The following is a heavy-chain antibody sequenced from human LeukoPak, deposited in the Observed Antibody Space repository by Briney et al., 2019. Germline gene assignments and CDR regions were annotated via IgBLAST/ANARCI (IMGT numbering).Heavy chain of an antibody. J-gene: IGHJ3*02. CDR3: ARGGTSVTSRIDAFDI. Sequence: KSGGSLRLSCAASGFTFSDYYMSWIRQAPGKGLEWVSYISSSGSIKYYADSVKGRFTISRDNAKNSLYLQMNSLRAEDTAVYNCARGGTSVTSRIDAFDIWGQGTMVTVSS. CDR1: GFTFSDYY. CDR2: ISSSGSIK. V-gene: IGHV3-11*04. D-gene: IGHD4-17*01.